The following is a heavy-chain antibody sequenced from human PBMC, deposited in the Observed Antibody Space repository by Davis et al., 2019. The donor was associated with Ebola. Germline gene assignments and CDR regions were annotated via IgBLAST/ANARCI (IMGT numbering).Heavy chain of an antibody. V-gene: IGHV3-74*01. J-gene: IGHJ4*02. D-gene: IGHD5-18*01. CDR3: ARGYSYGFDY. CDR1: GFTFSSYW. Sequence: GESLKISCAAPGFTFSSYWMHRVRQAPGKGLVWVSRINSDGRSTSYADSVKGRFTISRDNAKNTLYLQMISLRAEDTAVYYCARGYSYGFDYWGQGTLVTVSS. CDR2: INSDGRST.